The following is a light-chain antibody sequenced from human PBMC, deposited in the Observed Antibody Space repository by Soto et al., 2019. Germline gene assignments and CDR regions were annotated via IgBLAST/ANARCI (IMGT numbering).Light chain of an antibody. Sequence: EIVLTQSPATLSSSPGESATLSCRASQSVSSYLAWYQQKPGQAPRLLIYDASDRATGIPARFSGSGSGTDFTLTISSLEPEDFAVYCCQQRSNWPRTFGQGTKVEIK. V-gene: IGKV3-11*01. CDR1: QSVSSY. CDR2: DAS. CDR3: QQRSNWPRT. J-gene: IGKJ1*01.